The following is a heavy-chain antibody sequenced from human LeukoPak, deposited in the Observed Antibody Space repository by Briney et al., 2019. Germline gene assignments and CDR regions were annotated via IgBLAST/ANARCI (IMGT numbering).Heavy chain of an antibody. J-gene: IGHJ4*02. Sequence: TSETLSLTCTVSGGSISSYYWSWIRQPPGKGLEWIGYIYYSGSTNYNPSLKSRVTISVDTSKNQFSLKLSSVTAADTAVYYCVRVRSGEGAFDYWGQGTLVTVSS. CDR2: IYYSGST. CDR1: GGSISSYY. D-gene: IGHD1-26*01. V-gene: IGHV4-59*01. CDR3: VRVRSGEGAFDY.